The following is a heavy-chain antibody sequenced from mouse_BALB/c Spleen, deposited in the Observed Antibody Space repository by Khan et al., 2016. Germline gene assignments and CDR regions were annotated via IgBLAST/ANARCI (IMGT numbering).Heavy chain of an antibody. CDR1: GYSITSDYA. D-gene: IGHD1-2*01. CDR2: IKYSGST. J-gene: IGHJ1*01. Sequence: EVQLQESGPGLVKPSQSLSLTCTVTGYSITSDYAWNWIRQFPGNKLEWMGYIKYSGSTTYNPSLKSRISITRDTSKNQFFLQLKSVTTEDTATYYCARVPTATRYFDVWGAGTTVTVSS. CDR3: ARVPTATRYFDV. V-gene: IGHV3-2*02.